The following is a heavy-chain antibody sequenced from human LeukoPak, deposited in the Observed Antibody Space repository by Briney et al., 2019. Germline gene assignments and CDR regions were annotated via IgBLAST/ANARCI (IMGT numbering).Heavy chain of an antibody. V-gene: IGHV1-18*01. D-gene: IGHD2-2*01. CDR3: ARDFSSREGGY. CDR2: INTYNGNT. Sequence: ASVKVSCTASGYTFTSYGISWVRQAPGQGLEWMGWINTYNGNTNYAQKLQGRVTMTTDTSTSTAYMELRSLRSDDTAVYYCARDFSSREGGYWGQGTLVTVSS. CDR1: GYTFTSYG. J-gene: IGHJ4*02.